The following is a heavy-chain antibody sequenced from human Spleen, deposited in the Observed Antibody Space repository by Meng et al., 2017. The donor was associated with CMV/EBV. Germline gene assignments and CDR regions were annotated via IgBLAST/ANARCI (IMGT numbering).Heavy chain of an antibody. D-gene: IGHD3-10*01. CDR1: GYISSGGYY. Sequence: GYISSGGYYWRWIRQHPGKGLEWIGYIYYSGSTYYNPSLKSRVTISVDTSKNQFSLKLSSVTAADTAVYYCARDLGRGLLWFGELGYWGQGTLVTVSS. CDR2: IYYSGST. V-gene: IGHV4-31*02. J-gene: IGHJ4*02. CDR3: ARDLGRGLLWFGELGY.